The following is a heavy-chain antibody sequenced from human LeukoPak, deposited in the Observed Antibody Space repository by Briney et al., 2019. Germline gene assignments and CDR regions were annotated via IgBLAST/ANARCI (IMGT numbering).Heavy chain of an antibody. D-gene: IGHD6-13*01. CDR1: GGSISSGSYY. CDR3: GRATPRGIGAPLGFDP. CDR2: IYTSGST. Sequence: KPSETLSLTCTVSGGSISSGSYYWTWIRQPAGKGLEWIGRIYTSGSTNYKPSLKSRVTISVDTSKNQFSLKLSSVTAAYTAVYYCGRATPRGIGAPLGFDPWGQGTLVTVSS. V-gene: IGHV4-61*02. J-gene: IGHJ5*02.